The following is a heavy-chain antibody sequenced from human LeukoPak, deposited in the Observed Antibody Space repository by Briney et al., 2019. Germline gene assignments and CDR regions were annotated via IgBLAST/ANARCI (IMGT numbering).Heavy chain of an antibody. Sequence: GGSLRLSCAASGFTFSSYSMNWIRQPPGKGLEWVSSISSSSSYIYNADSVRGRFTISRDNAKNSLYLQMNSLRAEDTAVYYCARDPYCSSTSCYYDCWGQGTLVTVSS. J-gene: IGHJ4*02. V-gene: IGHV3-21*01. CDR2: ISSSSSYI. CDR1: GFTFSSYS. D-gene: IGHD2-2*01. CDR3: ARDPYCSSTSCYYDC.